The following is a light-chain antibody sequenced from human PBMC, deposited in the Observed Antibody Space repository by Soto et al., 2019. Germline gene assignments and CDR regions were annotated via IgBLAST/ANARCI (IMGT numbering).Light chain of an antibody. CDR2: AAS. CDR1: QIVTINS. Sequence: VVTQSPGTLSLSQGERATLSCRASQIVTINSLAWYQQKPSQPPRLLIYAASTRASAIPDRFSGSGSGTDFTLPIRRLQPEDCALYYCQQDGDSPFTSGPGNRVDVK. V-gene: IGKV3-20*01. CDR3: QQDGDSPFT. J-gene: IGKJ3*01.